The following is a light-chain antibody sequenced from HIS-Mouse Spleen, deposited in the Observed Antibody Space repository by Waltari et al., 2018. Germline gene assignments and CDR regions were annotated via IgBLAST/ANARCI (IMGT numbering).Light chain of an antibody. CDR1: SSDVCGYNY. Sequence: QSALTQPRSVSGSPGQSVTISCTGTSSDVCGYNYVSWYQQHPGQAPKLMIYDVSKRPSGVPDRFSGSKSGNTASLTISGLQAEDEADYYCCSYAGSYTLVFGGGTKLTVL. CDR3: CSYAGSYTLV. CDR2: DVS. V-gene: IGLV2-11*01. J-gene: IGLJ2*01.